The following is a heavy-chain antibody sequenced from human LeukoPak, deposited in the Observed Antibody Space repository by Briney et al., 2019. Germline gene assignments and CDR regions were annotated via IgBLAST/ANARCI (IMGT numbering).Heavy chain of an antibody. V-gene: IGHV3-30-3*01. D-gene: IGHD3-9*01. J-gene: IGHJ4*02. CDR3: AREPNFDWLSRFDY. CDR1: GFTFSSYA. CDR2: ISYDGSNK. Sequence: PGGSLRLSCAASGFTFSSYAMHWVRQAPGKGLEWVVVISYDGSNKYYADSVKGRFTISRDNSKNTLYLQMNSLRAEDTAVYYCAREPNFDWLSRFDYWGQGTLVTVSS.